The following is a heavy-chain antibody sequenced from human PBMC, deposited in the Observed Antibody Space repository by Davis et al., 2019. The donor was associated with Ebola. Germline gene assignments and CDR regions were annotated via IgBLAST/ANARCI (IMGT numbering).Heavy chain of an antibody. V-gene: IGHV3-7*03. CDR2: IRQDGGAT. CDR1: GFAFSIHW. D-gene: IGHD2-2*01. J-gene: IGHJ4*02. CDR3: ARDAVPAAQDY. Sequence: GESLKISCAAASGFAFSIHWMTWVRQAPGKGLEWVANIRQDGGATYYADSVKGRFAISINNAKSSLYLQVDNLRAEDTATYYCARDAVPAAQDYWGQGTLVTVSS.